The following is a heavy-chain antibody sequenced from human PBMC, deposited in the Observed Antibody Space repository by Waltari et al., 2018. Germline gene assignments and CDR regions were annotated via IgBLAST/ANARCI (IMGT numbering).Heavy chain of an antibody. V-gene: IGHV4-39*01. CDR3: AGYSSGWPD. Sequence: HLQLQESGPGLVKPSETLSLTCTVSGRSISSSSYYWGWIRPAPGKGLEWIGSIYYSGSNYYNPSLKSRVTIAVDTSKNQFSLKLSSVTAADTAVYYCAGYSSGWPDWGQGTLVTVSS. J-gene: IGHJ4*02. CDR1: GRSISSSSYY. D-gene: IGHD6-19*01. CDR2: IYYSGSN.